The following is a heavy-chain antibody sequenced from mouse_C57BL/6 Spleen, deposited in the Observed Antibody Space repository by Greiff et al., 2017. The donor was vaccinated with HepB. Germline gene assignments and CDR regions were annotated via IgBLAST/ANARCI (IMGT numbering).Heavy chain of an antibody. D-gene: IGHD2-5*01. Sequence: QVQLQQPGAELVKPGASVKLSCKASGYTFTSYWMHWVKQRPGQGLEWIGMIHPNSGSTNYNEKFKSKATLTVDKSSSTAYMQLSSLTSEDSAVYCCARGGDYSKGDYAMDYWGQGTSVTVSS. CDR2: IHPNSGST. CDR3: ARGGDYSKGDYAMDY. CDR1: GYTFTSYW. V-gene: IGHV1-64*01. J-gene: IGHJ4*01.